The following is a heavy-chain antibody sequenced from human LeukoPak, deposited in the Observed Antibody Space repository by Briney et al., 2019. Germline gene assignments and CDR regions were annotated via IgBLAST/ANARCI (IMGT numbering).Heavy chain of an antibody. CDR2: INHSGST. J-gene: IGHJ5*02. CDR1: GGSLSGYY. V-gene: IGHV4-34*01. CDR3: ARGYSSSWYLNWFDP. D-gene: IGHD6-13*01. Sequence: PSETLSLTCAVSGGSLSGYYWTWIRQPPGKGLEWIGEINHSGSTYYNPSLKSQVTISVDTSKNQFSLKLTSVTAADTAVYYCARGYSSSWYLNWFDPWGQGTLVTVSS.